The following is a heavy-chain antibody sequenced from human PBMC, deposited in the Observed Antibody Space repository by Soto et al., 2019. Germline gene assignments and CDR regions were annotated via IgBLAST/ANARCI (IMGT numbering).Heavy chain of an antibody. D-gene: IGHD2-21*01. CDR2: IYHSGST. CDR1: GGSISSGGYS. V-gene: IGHV4-30-2*01. J-gene: IGHJ5*02. CDR3: AGVRGPYCGGECYPPTPNWFDP. Sequence: QLQLQESGSGLVKPSQTLSLTCAVSGGSISSGGYSWSWIRQPPGKGLEWIGSIYHSGSTYYNPSLKGRVTKSVDRSKNQFSLNLSSVTAADSAVYYCAGVRGPYCGGECYPPTPNWFDPWGQGTLVTVSS.